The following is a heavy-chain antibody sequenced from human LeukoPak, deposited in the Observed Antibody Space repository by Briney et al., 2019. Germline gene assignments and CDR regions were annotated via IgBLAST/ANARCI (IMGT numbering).Heavy chain of an antibody. V-gene: IGHV3-30-3*01. J-gene: IGHJ3*01. CDR3: ARASTWVPGEDSSGYYYPYAFDL. CDR1: GFNLNSNV. CDR2: ISYDGSEK. D-gene: IGHD3-22*01. Sequence: PGRSLRLSCAASGFNLNSNVMHWVRQAPGKGLEGVAVISYDGSEKYYADSVKGRFTISRDNSKNTLYLQMNSLRAEDTAVYYCARASTWVPGEDSSGYYYPYAFDLWGERTMVSVSS.